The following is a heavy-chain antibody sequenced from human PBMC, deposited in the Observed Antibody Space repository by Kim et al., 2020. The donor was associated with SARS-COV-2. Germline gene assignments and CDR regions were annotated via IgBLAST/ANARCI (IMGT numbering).Heavy chain of an antibody. Sequence: SETLSLTCTVSGGSISSYYWSWIRQPPGKGLEWIGYIYYSGSTNYNPSLKSRVTISVDTSKNQFSLKLSSVTAADTAVYYCARDRSSLIDYYGMDVWGQGTTVTVSS. V-gene: IGHV4-59*01. CDR2: IYYSGST. J-gene: IGHJ6*02. D-gene: IGHD6-6*01. CDR3: ARDRSSLIDYYGMDV. CDR1: GGSISSYY.